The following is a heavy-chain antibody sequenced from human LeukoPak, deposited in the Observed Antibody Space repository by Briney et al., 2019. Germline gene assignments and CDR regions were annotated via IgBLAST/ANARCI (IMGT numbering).Heavy chain of an antibody. CDR2: IYSGGST. Sequence: PGGSLRLSCAASGFTFSSYWMSWVRQAPGKGLEWVSVIYSGGSTYYADSVKGRFTISRDNSKNTLYLQMNSLRAEDTAVYCCARESYYGSGSYSGFDYWGQGTLVTVSS. D-gene: IGHD3-10*01. CDR3: ARESYYGSGSYSGFDY. J-gene: IGHJ4*02. V-gene: IGHV3-66*01. CDR1: GFTFSSYW.